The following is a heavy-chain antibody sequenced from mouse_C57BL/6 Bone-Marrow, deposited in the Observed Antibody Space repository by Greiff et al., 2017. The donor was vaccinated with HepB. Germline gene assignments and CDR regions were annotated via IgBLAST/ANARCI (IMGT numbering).Heavy chain of an antibody. Sequence: EVKLVESGPGLAKPSQTLSLTCSVTGYSITSDYWNWIRKFPGNKLEYMGYISYSGSTYYNPSLKSRISITRDTSKNQYYLQLNSVTTEDTATYYCARFYYGSSYVRYFDVWGTGTTVTVSS. CDR3: ARFYYGSSYVRYFDV. J-gene: IGHJ1*03. CDR1: GYSITSDY. D-gene: IGHD1-1*01. V-gene: IGHV3-8*01. CDR2: ISYSGST.